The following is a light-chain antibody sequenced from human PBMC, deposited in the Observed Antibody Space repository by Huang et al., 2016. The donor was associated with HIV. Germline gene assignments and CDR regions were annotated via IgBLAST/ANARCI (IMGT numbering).Light chain of an antibody. CDR3: MQGTHTWT. CDR1: QSLIHSDGNTY. J-gene: IGKJ1*01. Sequence: DVVMTQSPLSLPVTLGQPASISCKSSQSLIHSDGNTYLNWFQQRPGQSPRRLIYEVSNRDSGVPDRFSGSGSGTDFTLQISRMEAEDVGVYYCMQGTHTWTFGQGTKVEIK. CDR2: EVS. V-gene: IGKV2-30*02.